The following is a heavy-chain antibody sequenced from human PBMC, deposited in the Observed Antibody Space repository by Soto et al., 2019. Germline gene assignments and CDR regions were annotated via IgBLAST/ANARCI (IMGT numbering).Heavy chain of an antibody. Sequence: EVQLLESGGGLVQPGGSLRLSCAASGFTFSSYAMSWVRQAPGKRLEWVSAISGSGGSTYYADSVKGRFTISRDNSKNTLYLQMNSLRAEDTAVYYCAKVGLVVPAAYPLDYWGQGTLVTVSS. V-gene: IGHV3-23*01. J-gene: IGHJ4*02. CDR3: AKVGLVVPAAYPLDY. CDR2: ISGSGGST. CDR1: GFTFSSYA. D-gene: IGHD2-2*01.